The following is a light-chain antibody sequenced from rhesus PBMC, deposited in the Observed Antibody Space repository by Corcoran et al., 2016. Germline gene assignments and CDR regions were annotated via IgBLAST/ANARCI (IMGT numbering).Light chain of an antibody. CDR2: AVS. Sequence: DIVMTQTPLSLPVTPGEPASISCRSSQSLLDSEDGNTYLDWYLQKPGKSPQLLIYAVSNRTSGVPDMVRVRGADTDVTMKISRVEAEDVGVYYFMQALEFPLTFGGGTKVEIK. V-gene: IGKV2-104*02. CDR3: MQALEFPLT. CDR1: QSLLDSEDGNTY. J-gene: IGKJ4*01.